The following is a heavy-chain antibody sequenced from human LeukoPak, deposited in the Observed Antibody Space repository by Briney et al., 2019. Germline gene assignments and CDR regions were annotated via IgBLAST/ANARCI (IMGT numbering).Heavy chain of an antibody. CDR3: AGTAMVKGYYFDY. CDR1: GGSFSGYY. CDR2: INHSGST. J-gene: IGHJ4*02. V-gene: IGHV4-34*01. Sequence: PSETLTLTCAVYGGSFSGYYWSWIRQPPGKGLEWIGEINHSGSTNYNPSLKSRVTISVDTSKNQFSLKLSSVTAADTAVYYCAGTAMVKGYYFDYWGQGTLVTVSS. D-gene: IGHD5-18*01.